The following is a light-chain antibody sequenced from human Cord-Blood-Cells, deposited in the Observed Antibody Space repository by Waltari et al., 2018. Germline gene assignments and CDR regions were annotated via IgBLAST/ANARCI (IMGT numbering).Light chain of an antibody. CDR3: QQYGSALPYS. Sequence: IVLTPSPATLALSPGEGATLSCRPSQSVSSSYLAWYQQKPGQAPTLLIYVASGRTTGIPDRFSGSGSGTDFTRTISRLEPEDFAVYYCQQYGSALPYSFGQGTKLE. J-gene: IGKJ2*03. CDR2: VAS. V-gene: IGKV3-20*01. CDR1: QSVSSSY.